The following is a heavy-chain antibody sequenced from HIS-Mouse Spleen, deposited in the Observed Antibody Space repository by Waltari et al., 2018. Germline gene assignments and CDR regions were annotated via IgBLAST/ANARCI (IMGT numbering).Heavy chain of an antibody. D-gene: IGHD5-12*01. Sequence: EVQLVESGGGLFQPGGSLRLSCAASGFTCRSYCMSGVRQAPGKGLEWVDNIKQDGSEKYYVDSVKGRFTISRDNAKNSLYLQMNSLRAEDTAVYYCARERRGPGWFDPWGQGTLVTVSS. V-gene: IGHV3-7*01. CDR1: GFTCRSYC. CDR2: IKQDGSEK. CDR3: ARERRGPGWFDP. J-gene: IGHJ5*02.